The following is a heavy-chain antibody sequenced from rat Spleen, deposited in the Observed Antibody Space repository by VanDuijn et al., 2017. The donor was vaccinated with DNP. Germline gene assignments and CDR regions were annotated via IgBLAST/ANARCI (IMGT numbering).Heavy chain of an antibody. Sequence: QVQLTESGPGLVQPSETLSLTCTVSGFSLTSGSVTWVRQPSGKRPEWMGRVWYDGDTAYNSALKSRLTISRDTSNNQVFLKMNSLQTDDAGTYYCIRDGGGNWFAHWGQGTLVTVSS. V-gene: IGHV2-63*01. CDR1: GFSLTSGS. CDR3: IRDGGGNWFAH. J-gene: IGHJ3*01. CDR2: VWYDGDT.